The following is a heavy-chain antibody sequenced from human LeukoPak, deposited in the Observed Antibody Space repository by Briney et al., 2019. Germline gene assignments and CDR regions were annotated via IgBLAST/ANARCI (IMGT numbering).Heavy chain of an antibody. Sequence: GGSLRLSCAASGFTFSSYGMSWVRQAPGKGLGWVSGISGSGGTTYYADSAKGRFTISRDNSKNTLYLQMNSLRAEDTAVYYCATSGSYNYWGQGTLVTVSS. D-gene: IGHD1-26*01. CDR3: ATSGSYNY. V-gene: IGHV3-23*01. CDR2: ISGSGGTT. CDR1: GFTFSSYG. J-gene: IGHJ4*02.